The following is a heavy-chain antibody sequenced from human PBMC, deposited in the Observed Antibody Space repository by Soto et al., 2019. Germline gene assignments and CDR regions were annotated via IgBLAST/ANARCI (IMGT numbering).Heavy chain of an antibody. CDR2: ISYDGSNK. CDR3: ARDAHGSGSYFDY. J-gene: IGHJ4*02. CDR1: GFTFSSYA. V-gene: IGHV3-30-3*01. Sequence: QVQLVESGGGVVQPGRSLRLSWAASGFTFSSYAMHWVRQAPGKGLEWVAVISYDGSNKYYADSVKGRFTISRDNSKNTLYLQMNSLRAEDTAEYYCARDAHGSGSYFDYWGQGTLVTVSS. D-gene: IGHD3-10*01.